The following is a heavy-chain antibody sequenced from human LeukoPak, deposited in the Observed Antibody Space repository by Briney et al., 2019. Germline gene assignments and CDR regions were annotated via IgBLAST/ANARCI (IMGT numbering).Heavy chain of an antibody. J-gene: IGHJ6*03. CDR2: IRYNGDNK. CDR1: GFSFSDYG. V-gene: IGHV3-30*02. D-gene: IGHD3-3*01. CDR3: AKRVVIRSTDYFYYYIHV. Sequence: PGGSLRLSCEASGFSFSDYGMHWVRQAPGKGLEWVAFIRYNGDNKYYADSVKGRFTVPRDNSQGTLYLQMNSLRVEDTAVYYCAKRVVIRSTDYFYYYIHVWGKGTTVTVSS.